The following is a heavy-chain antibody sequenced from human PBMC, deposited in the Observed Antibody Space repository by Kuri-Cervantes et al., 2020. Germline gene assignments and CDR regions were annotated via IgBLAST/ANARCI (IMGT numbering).Heavy chain of an antibody. CDR1: GGSLSGYY. J-gene: IGHJ3*02. Sequence: SETLSLTCAVYGGSLSGYYWSWIRQPPGKGLEWIGETNHRGSTNYNPSLKSRVTISVDKSKNQFSLKLSSVTAADTAVYYCARDLTAYSYGYGRAFDIWGQGTMVTVSS. V-gene: IGHV4-34*01. CDR2: TNHRGST. D-gene: IGHD5-18*01. CDR3: ARDLTAYSYGYGRAFDI.